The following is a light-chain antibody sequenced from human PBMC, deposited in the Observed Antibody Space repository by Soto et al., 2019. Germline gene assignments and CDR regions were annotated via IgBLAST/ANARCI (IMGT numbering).Light chain of an antibody. CDR2: KAS. CDR3: QQYNSYWS. J-gene: IGKJ1*01. V-gene: IGKV1-5*03. CDR1: QSISSW. Sequence: DIQMTQSPSTLSASVGDRVTITCRASQSISSWLAWYQQKPGKAPKLLIYKASSLESGVPSRFSGSGSGTEFALTISSLQPAEFATYYCQQYNSYWSFGQGTKVEIK.